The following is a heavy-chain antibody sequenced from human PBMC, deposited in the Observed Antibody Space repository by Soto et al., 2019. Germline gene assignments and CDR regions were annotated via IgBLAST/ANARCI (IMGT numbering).Heavy chain of an antibody. V-gene: IGHV1-18*01. CDR3: ARGRYGDY. CDR1: GYAFTTYG. J-gene: IGHJ4*02. D-gene: IGHD1-1*01. Sequence: QVHLVQSGAEVKKPGASVKVSCKGSGYAFTTYGITCVRQDPGQGLEWMGWISAHNGNTNYAQKLQGRDTVTRDTSTSTAYMELRRLRSDGTAVYYCARGRYGDYWGQGALVTVSS. CDR2: ISAHNGNT.